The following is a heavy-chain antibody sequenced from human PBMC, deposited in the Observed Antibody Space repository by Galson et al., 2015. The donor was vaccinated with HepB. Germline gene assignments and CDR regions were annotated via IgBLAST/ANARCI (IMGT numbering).Heavy chain of an antibody. Sequence: SLRLSCAASGFTFSSHWMSWVRQAPGKGLEWVANINQDGSEKDYLDSVKGRFTISRDNAKNSLYLQMNSLRADDTAVYYCAREVWYFGCWGQGTLVTVSS. CDR1: GFTFSSHW. V-gene: IGHV3-7*01. D-gene: IGHD1-14*01. CDR3: AREVWYFGC. CDR2: INQDGSEK. J-gene: IGHJ4*02.